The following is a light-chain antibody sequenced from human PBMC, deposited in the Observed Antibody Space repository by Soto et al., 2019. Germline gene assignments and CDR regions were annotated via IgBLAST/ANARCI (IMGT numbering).Light chain of an antibody. CDR2: GAS. Sequence: EIALTQSAGTLFLFPGEGDNLXCRTSRGCSSASRACYQQEPGQSPRLLIYGASSRAPGIPDSFSGGGSGTDFSLTISRLDPEDFAVYYCQKYSSSPITFGQGTRLEI. J-gene: IGKJ5*01. CDR1: RGCSSAS. CDR3: QKYSSSPIT. V-gene: IGKV3-20*01.